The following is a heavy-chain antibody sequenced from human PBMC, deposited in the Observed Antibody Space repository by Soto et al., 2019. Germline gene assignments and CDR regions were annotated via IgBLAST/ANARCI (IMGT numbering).Heavy chain of an antibody. CDR1: GASVTGVY. J-gene: IGHJ4*02. V-gene: IGHV4-59*02. D-gene: IGHD6-25*01. CDR3: ARAPGLGAAHIDY. Sequence: SETLSLTCTVSGASVTGVYWSWIREPRGKGLEWIGCVFHSGSSNYNPSLKSRVTISVDTSKSQISLRLTSVTAADTAVYYCARAPGLGAAHIDYWGQGTLVTVSS. CDR2: VFHSGSS.